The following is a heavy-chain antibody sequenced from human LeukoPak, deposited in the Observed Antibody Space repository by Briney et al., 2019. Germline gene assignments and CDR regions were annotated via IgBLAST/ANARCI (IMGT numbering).Heavy chain of an antibody. D-gene: IGHD3-10*01. J-gene: IGHJ5*02. Sequence: ASVKVSCKASGYTFTSYYMHWVRQAPGQGLEWMGIINPSGGSTGYAQKFQGRVTMTRNTSISTAYMELSSLRSEDTAVYYCARNYARAYYYGSGSYYRKFDPWGQGTLVTVSS. CDR1: GYTFTSYY. CDR3: ARNYARAYYYGSGSYYRKFDP. V-gene: IGHV1-46*01. CDR2: INPSGGST.